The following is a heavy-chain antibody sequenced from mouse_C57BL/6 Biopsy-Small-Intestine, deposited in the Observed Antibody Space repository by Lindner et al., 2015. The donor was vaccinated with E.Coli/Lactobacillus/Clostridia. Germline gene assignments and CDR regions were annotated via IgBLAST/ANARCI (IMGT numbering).Heavy chain of an antibody. V-gene: IGHV3-8*01. CDR2: ISYSGST. CDR1: GYSITSDY. CDR3: ARYRGNYWYFDV. J-gene: IGHJ1*03. D-gene: IGHD2-1*01. Sequence: EVQLQESGPGLAKPSQTLSLTCSVTGYSITSDYWNWTRKFPGNKLEYMGYISYSGSTYYNPSLKSRISITRDTSKNQYYLQLNSVTTEDTATYYCARYRGNYWYFDVWGTGTTVTVSS.